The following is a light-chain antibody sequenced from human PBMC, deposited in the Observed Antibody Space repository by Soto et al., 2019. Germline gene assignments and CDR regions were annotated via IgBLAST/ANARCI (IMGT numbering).Light chain of an antibody. CDR2: GAS. CDR3: HQYGSSPWT. CDR1: QSVSSSF. J-gene: IGKJ1*01. V-gene: IGKV3-20*01. Sequence: EIVLTQSPGTLSLSPGERATLSCRASQSVSSSFLAWYQQKPGQAPRLLIYGASIRATGIPDRFSGSGSGTDFTLTISRVEPEDVAVDYGHQYGSSPWTCGQGTKVESK.